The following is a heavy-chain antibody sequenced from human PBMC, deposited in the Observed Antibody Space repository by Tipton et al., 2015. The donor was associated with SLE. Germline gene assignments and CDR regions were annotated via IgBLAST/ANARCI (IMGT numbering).Heavy chain of an antibody. Sequence: SLRLSCTASGFTFSSYSMNWVRRTPGKRLEWVSHISGPGVDTYYADSVKGHFTISRDNSKSTLYLQMNNLRPGDTAVYYCAKDAIERNGVFDAFDIWGQGAMVTVSS. CDR1: GFTFSSYS. V-gene: IGHV3-23*01. D-gene: IGHD3-3*01. CDR2: ISGPGVDT. J-gene: IGHJ3*02. CDR3: AKDAIERNGVFDAFDI.